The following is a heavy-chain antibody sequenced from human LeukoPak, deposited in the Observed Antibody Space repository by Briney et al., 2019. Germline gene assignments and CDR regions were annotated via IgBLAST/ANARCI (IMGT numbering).Heavy chain of an antibody. CDR1: GFIFSDYY. V-gene: IGHV3-11*04. Sequence: PGGSLRLSCAASGFIFSDYYMSWIRQAPGKGLEWVSYISSSGSTMYYTDSVKGRFTISRDNAKDSLYLQMNSLRAADTAVYYCARDKGTSYLSYFDYWGQGTLVTVSS. D-gene: IGHD6-6*01. CDR3: ARDKGTSYLSYFDY. CDR2: ISSSGSTM. J-gene: IGHJ4*02.